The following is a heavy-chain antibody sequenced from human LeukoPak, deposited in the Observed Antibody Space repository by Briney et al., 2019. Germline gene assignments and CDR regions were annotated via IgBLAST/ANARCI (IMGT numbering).Heavy chain of an antibody. D-gene: IGHD3-3*01. CDR1: GGSISSGDYY. CDR2: IYYSGST. Sequence: SQTLSLTCTVSGGSISSGDYYWSWIRQPPGKGLEWIGYIYYSGSTYYNPSLKSRVTISVDTSKNQFSLKLSSVTAADTAVYYCARAPFGVDNYPRYNWFDPWGQGTLVTVSS. V-gene: IGHV4-30-4*08. CDR3: ARAPFGVDNYPRYNWFDP. J-gene: IGHJ5*02.